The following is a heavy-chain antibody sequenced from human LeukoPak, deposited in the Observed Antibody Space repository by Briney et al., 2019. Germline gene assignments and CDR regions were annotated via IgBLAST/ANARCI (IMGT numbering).Heavy chain of an antibody. D-gene: IGHD2-8*01. CDR3: ARCIDYWSFDL. Sequence: GGSLRLSCAASGFTFSSYAMSWVRQAPGKGLEWVSTLFLSGGSTDYADSVKGRFPIPRDNSKNTLYLQMNSLRAKDTFVYYCARCIDYWSFDLWGRGTLLTVSS. CDR2: LFLSGGST. V-gene: IGHV3-23*01. J-gene: IGHJ2*01. CDR1: GFTFSSYA.